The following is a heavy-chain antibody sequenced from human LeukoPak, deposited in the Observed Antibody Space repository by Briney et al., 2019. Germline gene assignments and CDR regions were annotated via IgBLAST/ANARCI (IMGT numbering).Heavy chain of an antibody. CDR1: GYTLTELS. J-gene: IGHJ4*02. V-gene: IGHV1-24*01. Sequence: GASVKVSCKVSGYTLTELSMHWVRQAPGKGLEWMGGFDPEDGETIYAQKFQGRVTMTEDTSTDTAYMELSSLRSEDTAVYYCARGRVLRFLEWLSSTYYFDYWGQGTLVTVSS. CDR3: ARGRVLRFLEWLSSTYYFDY. D-gene: IGHD3-3*01. CDR2: FDPEDGET.